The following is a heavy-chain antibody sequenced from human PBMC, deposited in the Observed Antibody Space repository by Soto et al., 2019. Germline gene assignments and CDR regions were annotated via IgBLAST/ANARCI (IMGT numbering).Heavy chain of an antibody. D-gene: IGHD3-10*01. CDR2: INPILSMS. J-gene: IGHJ4*02. CDR1: GDTFTFYS. CDR3: ASSYGSGYRAFDY. Sequence: QVQLVQSGAEVKRPGSSVKVSCKASGDTFTFYSINWVRQAPGLRLEWMGRINPILSMSNYAQRFQGRVTMTADKSTSSAYMELSSLRPEDTAVYYCASSYGSGYRAFDYWGQGALVNVSS. V-gene: IGHV1-69*02.